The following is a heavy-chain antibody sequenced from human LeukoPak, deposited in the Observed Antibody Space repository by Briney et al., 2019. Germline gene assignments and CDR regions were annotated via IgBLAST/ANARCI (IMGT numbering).Heavy chain of an antibody. V-gene: IGHV5-51*01. CDR2: IYPGDSHT. J-gene: IGHJ6*02. D-gene: IGHD2-21*02. CDR3: ARRAYCGGDCTRAYYSYFAMDV. CDR1: GYSFNTYF. Sequence: GESLKTSCKGSGYSFNTYFIVWVRQMPGKGLEWMGIIYPGDSHTSYSPSFQGQVTISADKSIATAYLQWSSLKDSDTAVYYCARRAYCGGDCTRAYYSYFAMDVWGQGTTVTVSS.